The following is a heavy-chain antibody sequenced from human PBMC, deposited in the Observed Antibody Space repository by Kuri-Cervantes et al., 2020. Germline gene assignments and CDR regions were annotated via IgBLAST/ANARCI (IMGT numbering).Heavy chain of an antibody. CDR1: GYTFTSYY. V-gene: IGHV1-46*01. J-gene: IGHJ4*02. CDR3: ARGRRMAVAGTWFDY. CDR2: INPSGGST. Sequence: ASVKASCKASGYTFTSYYMHWVRQAPGLGLEWMGIINPSGGSTSYAQKFQGRVTMTRDTSTSTVYMELSSLRSEDTAVYYCARGRRMAVAGTWFDYWGQGTLVTVSS. D-gene: IGHD6-19*01.